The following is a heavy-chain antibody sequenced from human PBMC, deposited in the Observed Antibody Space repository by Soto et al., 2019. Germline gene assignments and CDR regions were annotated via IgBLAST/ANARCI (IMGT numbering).Heavy chain of an antibody. CDR3: ARTLGQLVQDYYYGMDV. D-gene: IGHD6-13*01. CDR2: MYPDDSDI. CDR1: GYSFSFYW. V-gene: IGHV5-51*01. J-gene: IGHJ6*02. Sequence: LGESLKISCKASGYSFSFYWIGWVRQMPGKGLEWMAIMYPDDSDIRYSPSFEAHVTISADKSTSTAFLQWSSLKASDTAMYYCARTLGQLVQDYYYGMDVWGQGTTVTVSS.